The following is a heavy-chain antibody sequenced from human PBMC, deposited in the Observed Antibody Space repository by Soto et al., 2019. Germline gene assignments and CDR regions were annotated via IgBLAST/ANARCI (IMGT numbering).Heavy chain of an antibody. Sequence: SETLSLTCAVYGGSFSGYYWSWIRQPPGKGLEWIGEINHSGSTNYNPSLKSRVTISVDTSKNQFSLKLSSVTAADTAVYYCARGPYSSAAYYWGQGTLVTVS. J-gene: IGHJ4*02. D-gene: IGHD6-25*01. CDR1: GGSFSGYY. CDR2: INHSGST. CDR3: ARGPYSSAAYY. V-gene: IGHV4-34*01.